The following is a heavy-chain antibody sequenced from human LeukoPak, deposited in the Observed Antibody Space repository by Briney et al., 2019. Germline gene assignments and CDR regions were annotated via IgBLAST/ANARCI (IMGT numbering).Heavy chain of an antibody. D-gene: IGHD6-13*01. Sequence: PSETLSLTCTVSGVSISRYYWSWIRQSPVRGLEWIGYIDYSESTNYNPSLKSRVSISVDTSKNQFSLKLSSVTAADTAVYYCARGLRLSAAGTNFDSWGQGTLVTVSS. V-gene: IGHV4-59*01. CDR2: IDYSEST. CDR3: ARGLRLSAAGTNFDS. J-gene: IGHJ4*02. CDR1: GVSISRYY.